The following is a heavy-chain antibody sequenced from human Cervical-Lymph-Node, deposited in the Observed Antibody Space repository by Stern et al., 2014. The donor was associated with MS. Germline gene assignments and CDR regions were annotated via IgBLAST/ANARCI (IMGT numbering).Heavy chain of an antibody. CDR2: IYPGDSGI. Sequence: EVQLVESGAEVRKPGESLTISCLASGYSFYSYWIGWGRLMPGKGLEWMGIIYPGDSGIRYNTAFQSTGTITANKSTHTHLLQWRSLKASDTAMYYCARRVVTTRFDYWGQGTLVTVSS. CDR1: GYSFYSYW. J-gene: IGHJ4*02. V-gene: IGHV5-51*01. D-gene: IGHD5-12*01. CDR3: ARRVVTTRFDY.